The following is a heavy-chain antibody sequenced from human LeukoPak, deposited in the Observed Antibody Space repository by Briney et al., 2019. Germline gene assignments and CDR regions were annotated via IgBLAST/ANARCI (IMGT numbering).Heavy chain of an antibody. D-gene: IGHD6-19*01. Sequence: GGSLRLSCAASGFTFSSYAMHWVRQAPGKGLEWVAVISYDGSNKYYADSVKGRFTISRDNSKNTLYLQMNSLRAEDTAVYYCAKAGPSSGWSYYFDYWGQGTLVTVSS. CDR3: AKAGPSSGWSYYFDY. CDR1: GFTFSSYA. CDR2: ISYDGSNK. J-gene: IGHJ4*02. V-gene: IGHV3-30-3*01.